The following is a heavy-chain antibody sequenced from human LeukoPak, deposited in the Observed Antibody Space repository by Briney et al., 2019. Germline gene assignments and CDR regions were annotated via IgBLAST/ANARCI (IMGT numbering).Heavy chain of an antibody. CDR2: SRADDYST. J-gene: IGHJ4*02. V-gene: IGHV3-23*01. CDR3: ASRPSNTWAGPLDF. Sequence: GGSLRLSCVAPGFAFSDSAMSWVRLTAGKGLEWVSLSRADDYSTYYADSVKGRFTISRDNSKNTMYLQMNSLRAEDTAIYYCASRPSNTWAGPLDFWGQGTLVTLSS. D-gene: IGHD6-13*01. CDR1: GFAFSDSA.